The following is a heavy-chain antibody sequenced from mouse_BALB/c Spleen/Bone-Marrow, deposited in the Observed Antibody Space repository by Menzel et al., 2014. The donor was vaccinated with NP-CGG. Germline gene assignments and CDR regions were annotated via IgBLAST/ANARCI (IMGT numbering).Heavy chain of an antibody. CDR3: NAEHGNYHYFDY. D-gene: IGHD6-1*01. CDR2: IDPGNGDT. Sequence: VQLQQPGAELVRSGASVKLSCTASGFNIKDYYMHWVKQRPEQGLEWIGWIDPGNGDTEYAPKFQGKATMTADTSSNTAYLQLSSPTSEDTAVYYCNAEHGNYHYFDYWGQGTTLTVSS. J-gene: IGHJ2*01. V-gene: IGHV14-4*02. CDR1: GFNIKDYY.